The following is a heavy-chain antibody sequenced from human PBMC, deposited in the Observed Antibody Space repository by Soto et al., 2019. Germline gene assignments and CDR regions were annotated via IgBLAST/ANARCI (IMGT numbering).Heavy chain of an antibody. CDR3: ARDYYYDSSGYYLDAFDI. CDR2: IYTSGST. CDR1: GGSISSYY. J-gene: IGHJ3*02. Sequence: SETLSLTCTVSGGSISSYYWSWIRQPAGKGLEWIGRIYTSGSTNYNPSLKSRVTMSVDTSKNQFSLKLSSVTAADTAVYYCARDYYYDSSGYYLDAFDIWGQGTMVTVSS. V-gene: IGHV4-4*07. D-gene: IGHD3-22*01.